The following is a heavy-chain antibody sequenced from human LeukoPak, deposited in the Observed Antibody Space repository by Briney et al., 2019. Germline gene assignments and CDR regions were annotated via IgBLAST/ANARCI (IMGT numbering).Heavy chain of an antibody. D-gene: IGHD6-19*01. CDR3: ARDGVAGFDY. J-gene: IGHJ4*02. CDR2: ISSSGITT. Sequence: PGGSLRLSCAASGFTFSRYEMNWVRQAPGKGLELVSYISSSGITTYHAYSVKGRFTTSRDNANNSLYLQMNSLRAEDTAVYYCARDGVAGFDYWGQGTLVTVSS. CDR1: GFTFSRYE. V-gene: IGHV3-48*03.